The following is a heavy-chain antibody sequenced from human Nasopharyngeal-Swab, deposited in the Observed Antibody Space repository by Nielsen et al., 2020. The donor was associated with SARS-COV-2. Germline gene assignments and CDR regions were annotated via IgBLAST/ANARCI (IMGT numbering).Heavy chain of an antibody. D-gene: IGHD3-10*01. Sequence: SETLSLTCTVSGGSVSSDIYSWSWIRQPPGKGLEWIGYVVYSGRTNYNPSLKSRVTISVDTSKDQFSLKLSSVTAADTAVYYCARDRVVLWFGEPMSDAFDIWGQGTMVTVSS. CDR2: VVYSGRT. CDR1: GGSVSSDIYS. CDR3: ARDRVVLWFGEPMSDAFDI. J-gene: IGHJ3*02. V-gene: IGHV4-61*01.